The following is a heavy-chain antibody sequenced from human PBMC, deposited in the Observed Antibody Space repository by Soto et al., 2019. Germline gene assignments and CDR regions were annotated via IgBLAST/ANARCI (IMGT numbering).Heavy chain of an antibody. CDR1: GGTFSSYA. J-gene: IGHJ4*02. V-gene: IGHV1-69*13. D-gene: IGHD6-13*01. CDR2: IIPIFGTA. Sequence: ASVKVSFTASGGTFSSYAISWVRQAPGQGLEWVGGIIPIFGTANYAQKFQGRVTITADESTSTAYMELSSLRSDDTAVYYCAREQQLERGFGYWGQGTLVTVSS. CDR3: AREQQLERGFGY.